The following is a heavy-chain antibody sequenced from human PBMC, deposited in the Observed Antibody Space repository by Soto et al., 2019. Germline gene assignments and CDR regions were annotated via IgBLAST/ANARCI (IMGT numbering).Heavy chain of an antibody. V-gene: IGHV3-23*01. CDR1: GFTFGNHA. CDR3: TKDDYDDGSDYFSI. D-gene: IGHD3-10*01. J-gene: IGHJ4*01. CDR2: ITASGGEA. Sequence: GGSLRVSCAASGFTFGNHAMNWVRQSPGKGLEWVSGITASGGEAYYADSVRGRFTISRDNSKNRLCVQMTGLRGEVSARYYCTKDDYDDGSDYFSIWGQGTPVTVSS.